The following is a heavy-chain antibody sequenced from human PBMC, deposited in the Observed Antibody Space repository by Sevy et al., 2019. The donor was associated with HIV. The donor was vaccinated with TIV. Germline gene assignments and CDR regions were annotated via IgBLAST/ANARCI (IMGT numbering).Heavy chain of an antibody. CDR1: GFTFDDYA. Sequence: GGSLRLSCAASGFTFDDYAMHWVRQAPGKGLEWVSGISWNSGSIGYADSVKGRFTISRDNAKNSLYLQMNSLRAEDTALYYCAKDTSSQEDYFDYWGQGTLVTVSS. V-gene: IGHV3-9*01. J-gene: IGHJ4*02. D-gene: IGHD6-19*01. CDR3: AKDTSSQEDYFDY. CDR2: ISWNSGSI.